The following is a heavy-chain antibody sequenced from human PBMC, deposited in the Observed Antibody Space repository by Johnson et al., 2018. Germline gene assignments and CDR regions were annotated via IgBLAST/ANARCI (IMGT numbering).Heavy chain of an antibody. J-gene: IGHJ6*03. CDR2: IYSGGST. CDR1: GFTVSSNY. CDR3: ARAGGTYYYDSSGYGYYYYYMDV. D-gene: IGHD3-22*01. V-gene: IGHV3-66*02. Sequence: VQLVESGGGLVQPGGSLRLSCAASGFTVSSNYMSWVRQAPGKGLEWVSVIYSGGSTYYADSVKGRFTISRDNSKNTLYIQMNSLRAEDTAVYYCARAGGTYYYDSSGYGYYYYYMDVWGKGTTVTVSS.